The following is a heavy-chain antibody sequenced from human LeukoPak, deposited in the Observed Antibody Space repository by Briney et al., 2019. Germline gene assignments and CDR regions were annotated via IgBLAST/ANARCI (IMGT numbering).Heavy chain of an antibody. D-gene: IGHD3-10*02. Sequence: GGSLRLSCGASGFTFCSYEMNWVRQAPGKGLEWVSYISSSGSTIYYADSVKGRFTISRDNAKNSLYLQMNSLRAEDTAVYYCAELGITMIGGVWGKGTTVTISS. CDR2: ISSSGSTI. J-gene: IGHJ6*04. CDR3: AELGITMIGGV. CDR1: GFTFCSYE. V-gene: IGHV3-48*03.